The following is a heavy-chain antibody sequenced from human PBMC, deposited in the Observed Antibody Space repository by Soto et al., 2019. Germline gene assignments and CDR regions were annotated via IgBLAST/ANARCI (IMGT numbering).Heavy chain of an antibody. J-gene: IGHJ5*02. V-gene: IGHV1-69*01. D-gene: IGHD6-19*01. CDR2: IIPKFGTT. CDR3: ARASGRGWYNWFDP. CDR1: GDTFSSHG. Sequence: QVQLVQSGAEVKKPGSSVKVSCKASGDTFSSHGISWVQQAPGQGLEYMGGIIPKFGTTNYAQKFRGRVTITADESTSTAYMEVSSLRYEDTAVYYCARASGRGWYNWFDPWGQGTLVTVSS.